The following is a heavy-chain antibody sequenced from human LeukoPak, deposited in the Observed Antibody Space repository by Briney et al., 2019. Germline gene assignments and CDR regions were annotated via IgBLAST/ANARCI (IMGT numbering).Heavy chain of an antibody. D-gene: IGHD1-1*01. CDR2: ISSTSSYI. CDR1: GFTFSSYV. Sequence: GGSLRLSCAASGFTFSSYVMNWVRQAPGKGLEWVSSISSTSSYIYYADSVKGRFTVSRDNAKNSLYLQMNSLRAEDTAVYYCARDIRATGTSFDYWGQGTLVTVSS. V-gene: IGHV3-21*01. J-gene: IGHJ4*02. CDR3: ARDIRATGTSFDY.